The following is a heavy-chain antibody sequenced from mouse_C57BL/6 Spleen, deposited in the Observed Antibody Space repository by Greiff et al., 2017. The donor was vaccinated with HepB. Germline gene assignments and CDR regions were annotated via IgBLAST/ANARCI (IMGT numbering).Heavy chain of an antibody. J-gene: IGHJ3*01. D-gene: IGHD4-1*01. CDR1: GYTFTSYW. V-gene: IGHV1-69*01. CDR2: IDPSDSYT. CDR3: ARLGGFAY. Sequence: VQLQQSGAELVMPGASVKLSCKASGYTFTSYWMHWVKQRPGQGLEWIGEIDPSDSYTNYNQKFKGKSTLTVDKSSSTAYMQLSSLTSEDSAVYYCARLGGFAYWGQGTLVTVSA.